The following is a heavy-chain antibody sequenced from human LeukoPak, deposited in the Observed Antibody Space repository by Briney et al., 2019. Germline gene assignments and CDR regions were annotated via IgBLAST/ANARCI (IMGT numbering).Heavy chain of an antibody. CDR2: IRYDGSNK. D-gene: IGHD2/OR15-2a*01. Sequence: GSLRLSCATSGFTFSSYGMHWVRQAPGKGLEWVAFIRYDGSNKYYADSVKGRFTISRDNSKNTLYLQMNSLRAEDTAVYYCAKDNSLHARPLRYYFDYWGQGTLVTVSS. CDR1: GFTFSSYG. V-gene: IGHV3-30*02. CDR3: AKDNSLHARPLRYYFDY. J-gene: IGHJ4*02.